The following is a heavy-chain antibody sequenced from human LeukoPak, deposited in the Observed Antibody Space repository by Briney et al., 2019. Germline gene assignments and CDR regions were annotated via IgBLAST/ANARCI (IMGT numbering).Heavy chain of an antibody. CDR2: INEDGSGK. V-gene: IGHV3-7*03. CDR1: GFTFSRYW. CDR3: ARAMTSTEGY. J-gene: IGHJ4*02. Sequence: GGSLRLSCAASGFTFSRYWMTWVRQAPGKGLEWVASINEDGSGKHYVDSVKGRFTISRDNAQKSVYLEMNSLRAEDTAVYYCARAMTSTEGYWGQGTLVTVSS.